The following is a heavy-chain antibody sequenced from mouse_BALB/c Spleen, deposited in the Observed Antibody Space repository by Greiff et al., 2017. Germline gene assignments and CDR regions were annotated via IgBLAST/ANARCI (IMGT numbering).Heavy chain of an antibody. CDR3: ARWGYYGSSAWFAY. CDR2: ISYSGST. Sequence: DVQLQESGPGLVKPSQSLSLTCTVTGYSITSDYAWNWIRQFPGNKLEWMGYISYSGSTSYNPSLKSRISITRDTSKNQFFLQLNSVTTEDTATYYCARWGYYGSSAWFAYWGQGTLVTVSA. CDR1: GYSITSDYA. J-gene: IGHJ3*01. D-gene: IGHD1-1*01. V-gene: IGHV3-2*02.